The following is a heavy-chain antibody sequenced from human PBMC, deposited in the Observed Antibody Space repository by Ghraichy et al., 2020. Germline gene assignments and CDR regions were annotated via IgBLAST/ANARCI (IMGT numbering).Heavy chain of an antibody. CDR3: AREQLGKGAFDY. V-gene: IGHV4-39*07. CDR1: GGSISSSSYY. CDR2: IYYSGST. J-gene: IGHJ4*02. D-gene: IGHD7-27*01. Sequence: SETLSLTCTVSGGSISSSSYYWGWIRQPPGKGLEWIGSIYYSGSTYYNPSLKSRVTISVDTSKNQFSLKLSSVTAADTAVYYCAREQLGKGAFDYWGQGTLVTVSS.